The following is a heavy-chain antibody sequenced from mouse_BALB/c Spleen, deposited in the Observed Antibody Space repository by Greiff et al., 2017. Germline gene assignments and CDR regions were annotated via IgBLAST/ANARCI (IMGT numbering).Heavy chain of an antibody. CDR2: IYPGNSDT. CDR1: GYTFTSYW. J-gene: IGHJ4*01. CDR3: TRSGEYYYAMDY. Sequence: EVQLQQSGTVLARPGASVKMSCKASGYTFTSYWMHWVKQRRGQGLEWIGAIYPGNSDTSYNQKFKGKAKLTAVTSTSTAYMELSSLTNEDSAVYYCTRSGEYYYAMDYWGQGTSVTVSS. D-gene: IGHD3-1*01. V-gene: IGHV1-5*01.